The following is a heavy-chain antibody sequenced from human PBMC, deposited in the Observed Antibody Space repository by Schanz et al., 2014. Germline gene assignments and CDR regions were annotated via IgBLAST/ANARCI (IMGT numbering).Heavy chain of an antibody. V-gene: IGHV3-33*08. J-gene: IGHJ4*02. Sequence: QVQLVESGGGLVKPGGSLRLSCVASGFNVSKSYVSWVRQAPGKGLEWVANIGYDGSEKYYVDSVKGRFTISRDNSKDTLYLQMSGLTPEDTAVYYCARGPIPIQGVPMGFWGQGTLVTVSS. CDR2: IGYDGSEK. CDR3: ARGPIPIQGVPMGF. CDR1: GFNVSKSY. D-gene: IGHD3-10*01.